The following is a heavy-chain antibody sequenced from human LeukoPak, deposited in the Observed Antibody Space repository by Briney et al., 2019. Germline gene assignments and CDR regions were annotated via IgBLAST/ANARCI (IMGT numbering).Heavy chain of an antibody. V-gene: IGHV4-59*08. CDR3: ARGVLLWFGEPAAFDY. CDR1: GGSFSGYY. Sequence: SETLSLTCAVYGGSFSGYYWSWIRLPPGKGLEWIGYFYDSGSTNYNPSLKSRVTISVDTSKNQFSLQLSSVTAADTAMYYCARGVLLWFGEPAAFDYWGQGTLVTVSS. CDR2: FYDSGST. J-gene: IGHJ4*02. D-gene: IGHD3-10*01.